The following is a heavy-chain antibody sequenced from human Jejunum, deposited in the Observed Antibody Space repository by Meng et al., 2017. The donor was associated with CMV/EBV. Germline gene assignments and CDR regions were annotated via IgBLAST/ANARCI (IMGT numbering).Heavy chain of an antibody. CDR1: GFTFSSYW. Sequence: EVQLVESGGGLVQPGXXXXLSCAASGFTFSSYWMHWVRQAPGKGLVWVSHINSDGSSTNYADSVKGRFTISRDNAKNTLYLQMNSLRAEDTAVYYCARGPGKNYYFDYWGQGTLVTVSS. CDR3: ARGPGKNYYFDY. CDR2: INSDGSST. J-gene: IGHJ4*02. D-gene: IGHD1-26*01. V-gene: IGHV3-74*01.